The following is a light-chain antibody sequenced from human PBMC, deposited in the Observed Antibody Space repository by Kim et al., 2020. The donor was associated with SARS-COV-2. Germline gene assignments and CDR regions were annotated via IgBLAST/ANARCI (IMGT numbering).Light chain of an antibody. J-gene: IGKJ4*01. V-gene: IGKV1-5*03. CDR2: KMF. Sequence: DIQMTQSPSTLSASVGDRVTITCRASQSITSWLAWYQKKPGKAPKLLIDKMFNLEGGVPSRFSDTGTGTEFSLTISSMKPDDFATYYSQQYSSYPRTFGGRTKVNIK. CDR3: QQYSSYPRT. CDR1: QSITSW.